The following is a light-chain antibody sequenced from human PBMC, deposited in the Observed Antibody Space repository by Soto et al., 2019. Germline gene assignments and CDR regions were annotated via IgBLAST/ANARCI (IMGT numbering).Light chain of an antibody. Sequence: DVQMTQSPSTLSASVGDRVTITCRASESINGWLAWYQQKPGKAPKLLISKASSLESGVPSRFSGSGFGTEFTLTISSLQPDDFTTYYCQQYSSHPYTFGQGTKLEIK. V-gene: IGKV1-5*03. CDR3: QQYSSHPYT. CDR2: KAS. J-gene: IGKJ2*01. CDR1: ESINGW.